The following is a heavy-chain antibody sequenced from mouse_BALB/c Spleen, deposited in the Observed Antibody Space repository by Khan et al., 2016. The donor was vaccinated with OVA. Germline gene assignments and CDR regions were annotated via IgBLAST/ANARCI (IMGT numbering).Heavy chain of an antibody. J-gene: IGHJ3*01. V-gene: IGHV1-7*01. CDR1: GYTITNYW. CDR2: IDPTTGYT. D-gene: IGHD1-1*01. Sequence: QVQLQQSGAELAKPGASVKMSCKASGYTITNYWMHWVKQRPGQGLEWIGYIDPTTGYTEYNQKFKDKATLTADKSSSTAYMQLSSLTSEDTAVYYCTSHGCSCTWFGYWGQGTLVTVSA. CDR3: TSHGCSCTWFGY.